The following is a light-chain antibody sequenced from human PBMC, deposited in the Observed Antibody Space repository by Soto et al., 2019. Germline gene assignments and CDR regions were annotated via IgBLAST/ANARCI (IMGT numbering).Light chain of an antibody. Sequence: QSVLTQPPSVSGAPGQRVTISCTGSRSNIGTGYDVHWYQQLPGTAPKLLIYGNSNRPSGVPDRFSGSKSGTSASPAITGLQAEDEADYYCQSYDSSLSEYVFGTGTKLTVL. CDR3: QSYDSSLSEYV. CDR1: RSNIGTGYD. V-gene: IGLV1-40*01. CDR2: GNS. J-gene: IGLJ1*01.